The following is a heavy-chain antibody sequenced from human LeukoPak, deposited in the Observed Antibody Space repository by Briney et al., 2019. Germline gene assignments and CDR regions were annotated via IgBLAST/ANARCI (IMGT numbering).Heavy chain of an antibody. D-gene: IGHD4-11*01. V-gene: IGHV3-53*01. CDR2: IYSGGST. J-gene: IGHJ6*03. CDR3: AKDQAVTKHYYYYYYMDV. CDR1: GFTVSSNY. Sequence: GGSLRLSCAASGFTVSSNYMSWVRQAPGKGLEWVSVIYSGGSTYYADSVKGRFTISRDNSKNTLYLQMNSLRAEDTAVYYCAKDQAVTKHYYYYYYMDVWGKGTTVTVSS.